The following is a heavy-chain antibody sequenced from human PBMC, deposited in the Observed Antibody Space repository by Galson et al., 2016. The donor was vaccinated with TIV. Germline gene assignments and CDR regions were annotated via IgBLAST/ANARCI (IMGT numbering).Heavy chain of an antibody. V-gene: IGHV4-38-2*01. J-gene: IGHJ3*02. D-gene: IGHD7-27*01. CDR2: IYHNGDT. CDR3: VRHPWGGKEGENDAFDT. CDR1: GYSVSGAYY. Sequence: SETLSLTCSVSGYSVSGAYYWGWIRQSPGKGLEWIGSIYHNGDTYYSSSLKGRVIISIDTYKIQFSLNSIYVTAADTAVYYCVRHPWGGKEGENDAFDTWGQGTLVTVSS.